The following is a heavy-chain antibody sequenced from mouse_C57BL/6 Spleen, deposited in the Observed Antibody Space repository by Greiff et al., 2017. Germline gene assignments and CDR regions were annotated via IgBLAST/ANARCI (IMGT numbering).Heavy chain of an antibody. V-gene: IGHV1-15*01. J-gene: IGHJ1*03. CDR1: GYTFTDYE. CDR3: TRSHYYGSSYGCVDV. CDR2: IDPETGGT. Sequence: VKVVESGAELVRPGASVTLSCKASGYTFTDYEMHWVKQTPGHGLAWIGAIDPETGGTAYNQKFKGEAILTADKSSSTAYMELRSLTSDDSAVYYCTRSHYYGSSYGCVDVWGTRTTVTVSS. D-gene: IGHD1-1*01.